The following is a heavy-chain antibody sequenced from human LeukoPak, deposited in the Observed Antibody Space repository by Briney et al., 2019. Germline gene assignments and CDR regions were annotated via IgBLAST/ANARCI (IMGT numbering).Heavy chain of an antibody. CDR1: GYTFTGYF. D-gene: IGHD1-26*01. J-gene: IGHJ4*02. Sequence: ASVKVSCKAAGYTFTGYFMDWVRQAPGQGLEWMGEINPNNGDTKFAQKFEGRVTMTRDTSITTAYMELNSLKSDDTAVYYCARLRWERGALDYWGQGTPVTVSS. CDR3: ARLRWERGALDY. CDR2: INPNNGDT. V-gene: IGHV1-2*02.